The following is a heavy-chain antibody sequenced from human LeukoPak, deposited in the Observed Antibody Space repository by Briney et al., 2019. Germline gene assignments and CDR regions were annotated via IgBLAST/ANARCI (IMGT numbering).Heavy chain of an antibody. J-gene: IGHJ3*02. CDR3: ARLNKRRGYYGSGSYSRAFDI. CDR2: INHSGST. Sequence: TSETLSLTCAVYGGSFSGYYWSWIRQPPGKGLEWIGEINHSGSTNYNPSLKSRVTISVDTSKNQFSLKLSSVTAADTAVYYCARLNKRRGYYGSGSYSRAFDIWGQGTMVTVSS. CDR1: GGSFSGYY. V-gene: IGHV4-34*01. D-gene: IGHD3-10*01.